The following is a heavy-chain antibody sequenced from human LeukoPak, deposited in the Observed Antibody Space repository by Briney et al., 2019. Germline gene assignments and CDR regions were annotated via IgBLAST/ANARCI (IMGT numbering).Heavy chain of an antibody. CDR1: GFTVSSNS. CDR2: IYSGTI. J-gene: IGHJ4*02. V-gene: IGHV3-53*01. CDR3: ARGLGLLWFGELASFDY. D-gene: IGHD3-10*01. Sequence: GGSLRLSCTVSGFTVSSNSMSWVRQAQGKGLEWVSFIYSGTIHYSDSVKGRFTISRDNSKNTLYLQMNSLRAEDTAVYYCARGLGLLWFGELASFDYWGQGTLVTVSS.